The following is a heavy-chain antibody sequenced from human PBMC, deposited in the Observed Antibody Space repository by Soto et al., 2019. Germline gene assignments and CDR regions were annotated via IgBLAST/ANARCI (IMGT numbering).Heavy chain of an antibody. Sequence: QTGGSLRLSCAASGFTFSSYAMSWVRQAPGKGLEWVSAISGSGGSTYYADSVKGRFTISRDNSKKTLYLQMNSLRAEDTAVYYCAKDSVRVYYDSSGYLYYFDYWGQGTLVTVSS. J-gene: IGHJ4*02. D-gene: IGHD3-22*01. CDR2: ISGSGGST. CDR1: GFTFSSYA. CDR3: AKDSVRVYYDSSGYLYYFDY. V-gene: IGHV3-23*01.